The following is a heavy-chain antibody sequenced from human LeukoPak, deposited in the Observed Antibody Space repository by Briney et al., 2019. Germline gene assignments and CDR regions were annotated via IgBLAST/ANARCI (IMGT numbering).Heavy chain of an antibody. J-gene: IGHJ4*02. CDR2: IYYSGST. D-gene: IGHD3-16*01. CDR1: GKSLSSYC. Sequence: SEPLSLTCAVSGKSLSSYCWSWIRQPPEKGREWVGYIYYSGSTNYNPSLKSRVTISVDTSKNQFSLKLSSVTAADTAVYYCARGEKADPDYFDYWGQGTLVTVSS. CDR3: ARGEKADPDYFDY. V-gene: IGHV4-59*01.